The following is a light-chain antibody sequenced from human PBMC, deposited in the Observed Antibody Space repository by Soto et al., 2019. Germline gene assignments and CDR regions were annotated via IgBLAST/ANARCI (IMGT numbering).Light chain of an antibody. J-gene: IGLJ1*01. CDR3: CSYAGRYTYV. CDR1: SSDVGGYNY. CDR2: DVS. V-gene: IGLV2-11*01. Sequence: QSALTQPASVSGSPGQSITISCTGTSSDVGGYNYVSWYQQQPGKAPKLMIYDVSKRPSGVPDRFSGSKSGNTASLTISGLQAEDEADYYCCSYAGRYTYVFGTGTKLTVL.